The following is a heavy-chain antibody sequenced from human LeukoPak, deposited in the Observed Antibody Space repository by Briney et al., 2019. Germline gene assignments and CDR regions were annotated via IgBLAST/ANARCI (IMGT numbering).Heavy chain of an antibody. J-gene: IGHJ6*04. CDR3: ARGGGDIVVVVAAIGSYYGMDV. V-gene: IGHV4-4*02. D-gene: IGHD2-15*01. CDR2: IYHSGST. CDR1: GGSINSSNW. Sequence: PSGTLSLTCAVSGGSINSSNWWSWVRQPPGKGLEWIGEIYHSGSTNYNPSLKSRVTISVDKSKNQFSLKLSSVTAADTAVYYCARGGGDIVVVVAAIGSYYGMDVWGKGTTVTVSS.